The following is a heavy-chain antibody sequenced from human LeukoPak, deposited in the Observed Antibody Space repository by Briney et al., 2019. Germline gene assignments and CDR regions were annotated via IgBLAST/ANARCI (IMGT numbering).Heavy chain of an antibody. Sequence: GGSLRLSCAASGFTLSSYWMHWVRQAPGKGLVWVSRINSDGRSTSYADSVKGRFTISRDNAKNTLYLQMNGLRAEDTAVYYCTCIAARRGVDYWGQGTLVTVSS. V-gene: IGHV3-74*01. J-gene: IGHJ4*02. CDR3: TCIAARRGVDY. D-gene: IGHD6-6*01. CDR2: INSDGRST. CDR1: GFTLSSYW.